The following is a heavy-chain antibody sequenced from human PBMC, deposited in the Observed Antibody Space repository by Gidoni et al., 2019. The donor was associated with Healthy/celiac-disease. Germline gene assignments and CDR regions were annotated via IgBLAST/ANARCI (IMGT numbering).Heavy chain of an antibody. CDR3: ARRVFVGSSSSCWFDP. J-gene: IGHJ5*02. V-gene: IGHV1-18*01. D-gene: IGHD6-6*01. Sequence: QVQLVQSGAEVKKPGASVKVSCKASGYNFTSYGISWVRQAPGQGLEWMGWISAYNGNTNYAQKLQGRVTMTTDTSTSTAYMELRSLRSDDTAVYYCARRVFVGSSSSCWFDPWGQGTLVTVSS. CDR1: GYNFTSYG. CDR2: ISAYNGNT.